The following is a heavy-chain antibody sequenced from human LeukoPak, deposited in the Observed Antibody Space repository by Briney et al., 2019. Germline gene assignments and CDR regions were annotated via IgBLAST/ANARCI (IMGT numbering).Heavy chain of an antibody. J-gene: IGHJ5*02. Sequence: ASVKVSCKASGYKFSDYYIHWVRQAPGQGLEWMGWINPKSGASSSSQSFQGRVTLTRDTSLNTLYMEMSRPQSDDTAVYFCARGTVTTSFVLSGWSDPCGPGALVTVSS. CDR3: ARGTVTTSFVLSGWSDP. CDR2: INPKSGAS. V-gene: IGHV1-2*02. CDR1: GYKFSDYY. D-gene: IGHD4-17*01.